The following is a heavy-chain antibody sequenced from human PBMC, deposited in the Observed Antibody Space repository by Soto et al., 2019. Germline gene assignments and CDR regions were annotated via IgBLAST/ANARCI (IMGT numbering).Heavy chain of an antibody. CDR2: IYYSGST. V-gene: IGHV4-30-4*01. Sequence: SETLSLTCTVSGGSISSGDYYWSWIRQPPGKGLEWIGYIYYSGSTYYNPSLKSRVTISVDTSKNQFSLKLSSVTAAETAVYYCARYTLGVGGYRYGHDVLDYWGQGTLVTVSS. CDR3: ARYTLGVGGYRYGHDVLDY. CDR1: GGSISSGDYY. D-gene: IGHD5-18*01. J-gene: IGHJ4*02.